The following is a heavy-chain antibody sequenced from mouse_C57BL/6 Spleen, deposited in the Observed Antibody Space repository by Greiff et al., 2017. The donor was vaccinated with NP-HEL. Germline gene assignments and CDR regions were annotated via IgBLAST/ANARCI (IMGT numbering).Heavy chain of an antibody. J-gene: IGHJ3*01. CDR2: INPYNGGT. CDR3: ARGNYSNYRAWFAY. D-gene: IGHD2-5*01. V-gene: IGHV1-19*01. Sequence: EVQLQQSGPVLVKPGASVKMSCKASGYTFTDYYMNWVKQSHGKSLEWIGVINPYNGGTSYNQKFKGKATLTVDKSSSTAYMELNSLTSEDSAVYYCARGNYSNYRAWFAYWGQGTLVTVSA. CDR1: GYTFTDYY.